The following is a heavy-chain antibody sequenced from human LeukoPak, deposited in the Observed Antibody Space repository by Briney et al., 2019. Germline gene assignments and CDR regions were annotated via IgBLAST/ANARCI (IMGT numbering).Heavy chain of an antibody. Sequence: PGGSLRLSCAASGFTFSSYSLSWVRQAPRKGLEWVSYISSSSTTIYYADSVEGRFTISRDNAKNSLYLQMNSLRDEDTAVYYCARDSYGNSGYYYVSDYWGQGTLVTVSS. CDR2: ISSSSTTI. CDR3: ARDSYGNSGYYYVSDY. CDR1: GFTFSSYS. V-gene: IGHV3-48*02. J-gene: IGHJ4*02. D-gene: IGHD3-22*01.